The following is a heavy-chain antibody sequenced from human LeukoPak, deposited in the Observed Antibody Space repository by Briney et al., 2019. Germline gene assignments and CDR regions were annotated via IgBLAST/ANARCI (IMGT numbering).Heavy chain of an antibody. CDR3: ARGTGSFDY. CDR2: TYYRSNYYN. CDR1: GDSVSSNGAA. J-gene: IGHJ4*02. V-gene: IGHV6-1*01. Sequence: SQTLSLTCAVSGDSVSSNGAAWLWFRPSPSRGLEWLGSTYYRSNYYNDYAVSVKSRITINPGTSKNQFSLQLNSVTPEDTAVYYCARGTGSFDYWGQGTLVTVSS.